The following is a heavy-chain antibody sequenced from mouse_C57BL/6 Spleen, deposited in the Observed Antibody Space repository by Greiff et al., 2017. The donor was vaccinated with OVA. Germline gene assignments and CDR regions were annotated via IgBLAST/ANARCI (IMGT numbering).Heavy chain of an antibody. CDR2: ISDGGSYT. J-gene: IGHJ1*03. Sequence: DVHLVESGGGLVKPGGSLKLSCAASGFTFSSYAMSWVRQTPEKRLEWVATISDGGSYTYYPDNVKGRFTISRDNAKNNLYLQMSHLKSEDTAMYYCAREDLYGSRGDLYWYFDVWGTGTTVTVSS. CDR1: GFTFSSYA. D-gene: IGHD1-1*01. V-gene: IGHV5-4*01. CDR3: AREDLYGSRGDLYWYFDV.